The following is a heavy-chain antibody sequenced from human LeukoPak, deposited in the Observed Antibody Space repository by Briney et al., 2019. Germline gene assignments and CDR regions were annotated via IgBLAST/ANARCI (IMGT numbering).Heavy chain of an antibody. CDR2: IYYSGST. Sequence: SETLSLTCTVSGGSISSHYWTWIRQPPGKGLEWIGYIYYSGSTNYNPSLKSRVTISVDTSKNQFSLKLSSVTAADTAVYYCARGYCSGDCFTLFDYWGQGTLVTVSS. J-gene: IGHJ4*02. D-gene: IGHD2-21*02. CDR1: GGSISSHY. V-gene: IGHV4-59*11. CDR3: ARGYCSGDCFTLFDY.